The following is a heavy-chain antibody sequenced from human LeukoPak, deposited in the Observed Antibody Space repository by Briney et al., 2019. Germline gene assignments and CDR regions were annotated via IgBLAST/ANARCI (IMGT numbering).Heavy chain of an antibody. CDR3: ARGGGGDILTGYAYDY. J-gene: IGHJ4*02. CDR1: GYTFTSYD. CDR2: MNPNSGNT. D-gene: IGHD3-9*01. Sequence: GASVKVSCKASGYTFTSYDINWVRQATGQGLEWMGWMNPNSGNTGYARKFQGKVTITRNTSISTAYMELSSLRSEDTAVYYCARGGGGDILTGYAYDYWGQGALVTVSS. V-gene: IGHV1-8*03.